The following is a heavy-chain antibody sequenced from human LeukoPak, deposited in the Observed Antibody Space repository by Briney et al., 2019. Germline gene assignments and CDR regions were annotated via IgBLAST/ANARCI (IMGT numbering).Heavy chain of an antibody. CDR1: GFSFSNYG. D-gene: IGHD3-22*01. Sequence: PGRSLRLSCAASGFSFSNYGMHWVRQAPGKGPEWVAVIWNDGSNKYYADSVKGRFTISRDNSINTLYLQMNSLRAEDTAVYYCARRYYYDGSGHDNYGMDLWGQGTTVTVSS. V-gene: IGHV3-33*01. CDR2: IWNDGSNK. J-gene: IGHJ6*02. CDR3: ARRYYYDGSGHDNYGMDL.